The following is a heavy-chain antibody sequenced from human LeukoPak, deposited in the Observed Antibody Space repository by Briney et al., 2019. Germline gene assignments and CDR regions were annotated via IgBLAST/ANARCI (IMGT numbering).Heavy chain of an antibody. CDR1: GGSISSYY. J-gene: IGHJ4*02. CDR2: IYYSGST. CDR3: ARVPAGDSGDYYFDY. Sequence: SETLSLTCTVSGGSISSYYWSWIRQPPGKGLEWIGYIYYSGSTNYNPSLKSRVTTSIDTSKNQFSLKLSSVTAADTAVYYCARVPAGDSGDYYFDYWGQGTLVTVSS. V-gene: IGHV4-59*01. D-gene: IGHD2-21*02.